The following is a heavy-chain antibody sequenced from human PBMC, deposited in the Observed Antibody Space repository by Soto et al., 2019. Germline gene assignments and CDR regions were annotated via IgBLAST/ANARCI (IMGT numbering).Heavy chain of an antibody. V-gene: IGHV3-23*01. Sequence: EAQLSESGGGLVQPGGSLRLSCADSGFTFSTYPMSCVRQAPGKGLEWVSGISGSGISTYYADSVKGRFTISRDNSKNTVFLQMNSLRAEDTAVYYCAKPPVITASYYYYDMDVWGQGTTVTVSS. CDR1: GFTFSTYP. CDR2: ISGSGIST. CDR3: AKPPVITASYYYYDMDV. D-gene: IGHD4-4*01. J-gene: IGHJ6*02.